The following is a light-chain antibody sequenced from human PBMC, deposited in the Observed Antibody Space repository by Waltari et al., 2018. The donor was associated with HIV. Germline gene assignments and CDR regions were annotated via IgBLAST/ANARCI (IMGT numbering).Light chain of an antibody. CDR1: SSDVGAYNF. CDR3: GSYTSSSTLV. V-gene: IGLV2-14*03. Sequence: QSALTQPPSVSGSPGQSIPISCTGTSSDVGAYNFVSWYQQHPGKAPKLMIYDVSSRPSGVSDRFSGSKSGNTASLTISGLQAEDEADYYCGSYTSSSTLVFGGGTKLTVL. CDR2: DVS. J-gene: IGLJ3*02.